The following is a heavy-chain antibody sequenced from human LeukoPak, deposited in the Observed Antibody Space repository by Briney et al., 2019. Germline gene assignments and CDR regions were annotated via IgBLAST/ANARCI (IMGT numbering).Heavy chain of an antibody. CDR3: ARHSGCSITRCEVTWFAA. D-gene: IGHD2-2*01. Sequence: SETLSLTCTVSGGSISSSSSYYWGWIRQPPGKGLEWIGSIYYSGSTYYNPSLKSRVTISVDTSKNQFSLKLSSVTAADTAVYYCARHSGCSITRCEVTWFAAWGQATLVTVSS. J-gene: IGHJ5*02. CDR1: GGSISSSSSYY. CDR2: IYYSGST. V-gene: IGHV4-39*01.